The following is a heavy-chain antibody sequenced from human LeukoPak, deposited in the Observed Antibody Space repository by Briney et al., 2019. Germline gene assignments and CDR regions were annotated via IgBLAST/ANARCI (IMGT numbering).Heavy chain of an antibody. CDR3: AKSGGYSYVENFDY. V-gene: IGHV3-23*01. CDR2: TSGSGGST. Sequence: GGSLRLSCAASGFTFRSYAMNWVRQAPGKGLEWVSATSGSGGSTFYADSVKGRFTMSRDNYKDTLYLQMNSLRAEDTAVYYCAKSGGYSYVENFDYWCQLSLVIVSS. CDR1: GFTFRSYA. D-gene: IGHD5-18*01. J-gene: IGHJ4*02.